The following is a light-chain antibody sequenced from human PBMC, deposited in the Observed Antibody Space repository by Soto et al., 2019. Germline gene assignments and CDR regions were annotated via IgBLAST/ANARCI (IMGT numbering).Light chain of an antibody. CDR1: SSDVGGYNY. CDR3: SSYTITGTM. Sequence: QSALTQPASVSGSPGQSITISCTGSSSDVGGYNYVSWYQQHPGKAPNLIIYEVSYRPSGVSGRFSGSKSGNTASLTISGLQAEDEADYYCSSYTITGTMFGGGTKVTVL. J-gene: IGLJ3*02. V-gene: IGLV2-14*01. CDR2: EVS.